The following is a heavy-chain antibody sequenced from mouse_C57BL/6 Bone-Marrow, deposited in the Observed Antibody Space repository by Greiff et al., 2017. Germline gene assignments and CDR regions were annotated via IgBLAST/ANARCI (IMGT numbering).Heavy chain of an antibody. D-gene: IGHD1-1*01. CDR2: IRSKSNTYAT. J-gene: IGHJ1*03. CDR1: GFSFNTYA. V-gene: IGHV10-1*01. Sequence: EVKLVESGGGLVQPTGSLKLSCAASGFSFNTYAMNWVRQAPGKGLEWVARIRSKSNTYATYYADSVKDRFTISRDDSERMLYLQMNNVNTEDTSTDYGVIRNYYGSSYVGNWYFDVWGTVTTVTVSS. CDR3: VIRNYYGSSYVGNWYFDV.